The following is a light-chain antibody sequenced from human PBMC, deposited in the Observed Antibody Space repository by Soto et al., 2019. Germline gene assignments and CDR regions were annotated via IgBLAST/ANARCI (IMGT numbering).Light chain of an antibody. CDR2: AAS. Sequence: EIVMTQSPATLSVSPGERVTLSCRASHSVNTNLAWFQQKPGQPPRLLIFAASTRATDTPARFSGSGSGTEFTLTIGSLQSEDFAVYYCQQYNNWPLSTFGRGNKVEIK. J-gene: IGKJ2*01. CDR1: HSVNTN. V-gene: IGKV3-15*01. CDR3: QQYNNWPLST.